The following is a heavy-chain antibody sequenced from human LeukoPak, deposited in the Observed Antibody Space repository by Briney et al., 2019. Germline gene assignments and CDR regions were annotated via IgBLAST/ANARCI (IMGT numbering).Heavy chain of an antibody. D-gene: IGHD3-3*02. CDR3: ANGRAGAHFWSGYPDYYYMDV. J-gene: IGHJ6*03. CDR2: ISGSGGST. Sequence: GGSLRLSCAASGFTFSSYAMSWVRQAPGKGLEWVSAISGSGGSTYYADSVKGRFTISRDNSKNTLYLQMNSLRAEDTAVYYCANGRAGAHFWSGYPDYYYMDVWGKGTTVTVSS. CDR1: GFTFSSYA. V-gene: IGHV3-23*01.